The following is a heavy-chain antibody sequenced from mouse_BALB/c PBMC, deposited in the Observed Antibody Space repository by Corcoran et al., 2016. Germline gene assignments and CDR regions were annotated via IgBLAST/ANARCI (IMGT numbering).Heavy chain of an antibody. D-gene: IGHD2-2*01. CDR3: VREVPGGYPFDY. Sequence: EIQLQQSGPELVKPGASVKMSCKASGYTFTSYVMHWVKQKPGQGLEWIGYIYPYNNGTKYNEKFKGKATLTSDKSSSTAYMELSSLTAADSAVYYCVREVPGGYPFDYWGQGTTLTVSS. V-gene: IGHV1S136*01. CDR2: IYPYNNGT. J-gene: IGHJ2*01. CDR1: GYTFTSYV.